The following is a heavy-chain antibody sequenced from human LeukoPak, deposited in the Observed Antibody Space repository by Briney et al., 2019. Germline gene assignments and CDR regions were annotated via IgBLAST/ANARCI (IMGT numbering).Heavy chain of an antibody. V-gene: IGHV6-1*01. J-gene: IGHJ5*02. D-gene: IGHD3-10*01. Sequence: SQTLSLTSAISGDSLSSDSAAWDWIRQSASSGFEWLGRTYYRSKCSYDDAVSVKSRISITTDTTKNQFSLQLNSVTPEDAAMYYCTRDPPNDRSYDLWGEGTLVTVSS. CDR2: TYYRSKCSY. CDR1: GDSLSSDSAA. CDR3: TRDPPNDRSYDL.